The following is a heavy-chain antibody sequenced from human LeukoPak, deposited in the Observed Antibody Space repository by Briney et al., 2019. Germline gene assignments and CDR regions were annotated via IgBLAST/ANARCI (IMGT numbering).Heavy chain of an antibody. CDR2: IYYSGST. CDR3: ARDNKYYYDSSGYSGIIRSNWFDP. D-gene: IGHD3-22*01. V-gene: IGHV4-59*12. CDR1: GGSISSYY. Sequence: SETLSLTCTVSGGSISSYYWSWIRQPPGKGLEWIGYIYYSGSTNYNPSLKSRVTISVDTSKNQFSLKLSSVTVADTAVYYCARDNKYYYDSSGYSGIIRSNWFDPWGQGTLVTVSS. J-gene: IGHJ5*02.